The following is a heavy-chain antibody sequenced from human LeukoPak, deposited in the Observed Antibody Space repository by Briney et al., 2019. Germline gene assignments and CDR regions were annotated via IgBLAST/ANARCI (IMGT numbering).Heavy chain of an antibody. J-gene: IGHJ3*02. Sequence: GGSLRLSCAASGFTFSSYAMHWVRQAPGKGLEWVAVISYDGSNKYYADSVKGRFTISRDNSKNTLYLRMNSLRAEDTAVYYCATGIAAAGTGMGAFDIWGQGTMVTVSS. CDR3: ATGIAAAGTGMGAFDI. CDR1: GFTFSSYA. CDR2: ISYDGSNK. V-gene: IGHV3-30*04. D-gene: IGHD6-13*01.